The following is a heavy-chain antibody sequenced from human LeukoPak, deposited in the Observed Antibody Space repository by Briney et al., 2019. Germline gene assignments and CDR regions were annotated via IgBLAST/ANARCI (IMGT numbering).Heavy chain of an antibody. CDR2: ISGSGGST. D-gene: IGHD3-10*01. V-gene: IGHV3-23*01. Sequence: GGSLRLSCAASGFTFSSYAMSWVRQAPGKGLEWVSAISGSGGSTYYADSVKSRFTISRDNPKNTLYLQMNSLRAEDTAVYYCARSGSYQGPYYYGMDVWGQGTTVTVSS. CDR3: ARSGSYQGPYYYGMDV. CDR1: GFTFSSYA. J-gene: IGHJ6*02.